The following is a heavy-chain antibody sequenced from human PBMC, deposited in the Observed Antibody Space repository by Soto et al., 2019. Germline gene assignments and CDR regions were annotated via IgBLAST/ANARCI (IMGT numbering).Heavy chain of an antibody. J-gene: IGHJ6*02. CDR3: TRQVITMIVVVTRGMDV. D-gene: IGHD3-22*01. CDR1: GFTFGDYA. CDR2: IRSKAYGGTT. Sequence: GGSLRLSCTASGFTFGDYAMSWFRQAPGKGLEWVGFIRSKAYGGTTEYAASVKGRFTISRDDSKSIAYLQMNSLKTEDTAVYYCTRQVITMIVVVTRGMDVWGQGTTVTVSS. V-gene: IGHV3-49*03.